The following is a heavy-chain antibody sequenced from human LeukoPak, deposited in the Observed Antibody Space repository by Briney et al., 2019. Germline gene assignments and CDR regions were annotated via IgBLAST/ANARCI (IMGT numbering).Heavy chain of an antibody. CDR3: ARAAGMDV. CDR2: IYHSGST. J-gene: IGHJ6*04. Sequence: KASETLSLTCTVSGYSISSGYYWGWIRQPPGKGLEWIGSIYHSGSTYYNPSLKSRVTISVDTSKNQFSLKLSSVTAADTAVYYCARAAGMDVWGKGTTVTVSS. CDR1: GYSISSGYY. V-gene: IGHV4-38-2*02.